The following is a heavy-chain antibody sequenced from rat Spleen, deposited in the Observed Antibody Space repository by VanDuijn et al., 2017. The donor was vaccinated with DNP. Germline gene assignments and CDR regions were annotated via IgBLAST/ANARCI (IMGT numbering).Heavy chain of an antibody. D-gene: IGHD1-11*01. J-gene: IGHJ4*01. V-gene: IGHV5-22*01. CDR3: AKDKKGGYVMDA. Sequence: EVQLVESGGGLVQPGRSLKLSCAASGITFSDYYMAWVRQAPKKGLEWVASISYEGSYTYYGDSVKGRFTVSRDNAANTVYLQMNRLRSEDTATYYCAKDKKGGYVMDAWGQGASVTVSS. CDR1: GITFSDYY. CDR2: ISYEGSYT.